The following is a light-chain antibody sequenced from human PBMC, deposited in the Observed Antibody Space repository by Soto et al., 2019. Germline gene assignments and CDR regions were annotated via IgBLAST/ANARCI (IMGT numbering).Light chain of an antibody. J-gene: IGLJ2*01. CDR3: SSFAGSNNYIV. Sequence: QSVLTQPPSASGSPGQSVTISCTGPRSDIGGDNYVSWYQQQPGKAPKLIIYEVTERPSGVPGRFSGSKSGDTASLIVTGLQAEDEGEYYCSSFAGSNNYIVFGGGTKLTVL. CDR1: RSDIGGDNY. CDR2: EVT. V-gene: IGLV2-8*01.